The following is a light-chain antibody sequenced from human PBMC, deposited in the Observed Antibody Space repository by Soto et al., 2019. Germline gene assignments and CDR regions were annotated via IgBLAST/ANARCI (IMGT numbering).Light chain of an antibody. Sequence: QSALTQPPSASGSPGQSVAISCTGTSSDIGGYNYVSWYQQHPGKAPKLMIFEVSQRPSGVPDRFSGSKSGNTASLTVSGLQAEDEADYYCCSFTSSNTHVFGTGTKLTVL. CDR2: EVS. CDR1: SSDIGGYNY. CDR3: CSFTSSNTHV. V-gene: IGLV2-8*01. J-gene: IGLJ1*01.